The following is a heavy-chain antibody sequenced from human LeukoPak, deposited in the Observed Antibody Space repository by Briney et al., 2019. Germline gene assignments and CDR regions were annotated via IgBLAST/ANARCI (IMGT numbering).Heavy chain of an antibody. CDR2: ISWNSGSI. CDR3: AKGYYYDSSGYFDY. Sequence: GGSLRLSCAASGFTFDDYAMHWVRQAPGKGLEWVSGISWNSGSIGSADSVKGRFTISRDNAKNSLYLQMNSLRAEDMALYYCAKGYYYDSSGYFDYWGQGTLATVSS. D-gene: IGHD3-22*01. CDR1: GFTFDDYA. J-gene: IGHJ4*02. V-gene: IGHV3-9*03.